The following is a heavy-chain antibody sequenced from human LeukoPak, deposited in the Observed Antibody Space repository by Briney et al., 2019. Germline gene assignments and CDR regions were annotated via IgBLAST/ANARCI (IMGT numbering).Heavy chain of an antibody. D-gene: IGHD3-22*01. V-gene: IGHV1-46*01. CDR3: ARAANYYDSSGYYYLSDY. Sequence: ASVKVSCKASGYTFTSYYMHWVRQAPGQGLEWMGIINPSGGSTSYAQKFQGRVTMTRDTSTSTVYMELSSLRSEDTAVYYCARAANYYDSSGYYYLSDYWGQGTLVTVSS. J-gene: IGHJ4*02. CDR1: GYTFTSYY. CDR2: INPSGGST.